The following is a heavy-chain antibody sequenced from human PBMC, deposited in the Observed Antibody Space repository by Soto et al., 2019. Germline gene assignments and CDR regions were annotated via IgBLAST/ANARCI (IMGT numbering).Heavy chain of an antibody. D-gene: IGHD3-3*01. CDR1: GYTFTSYA. Sequence: ASVKVSCKASGYTFTSYAMHWVRQAPGQRLEWMGWINAGNGNTKYSQKFQGRVTITRDTSASTAYMELSSLRSEDTAVYYCARAYYDFWSGTSDAFDIWGQGTMVTVSS. CDR3: ARAYYDFWSGTSDAFDI. V-gene: IGHV1-3*01. J-gene: IGHJ3*02. CDR2: INAGNGNT.